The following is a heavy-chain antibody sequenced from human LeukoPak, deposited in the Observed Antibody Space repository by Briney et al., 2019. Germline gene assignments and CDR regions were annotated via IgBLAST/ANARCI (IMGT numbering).Heavy chain of an antibody. V-gene: IGHV1-2*02. Sequence: ASVKVSCKASGYTFTGYYMHWVRQAPGQGLEWMGWINPNSGGTNYAQKFQGRVTMTRGTSISTAYMELSRLRSDDTAVYYCARDRGYRYGYDAFDMWGQGKMVTVSS. D-gene: IGHD5-18*01. CDR1: GYTFTGYY. CDR2: INPNSGGT. CDR3: ARDRGYRYGYDAFDM. J-gene: IGHJ3*02.